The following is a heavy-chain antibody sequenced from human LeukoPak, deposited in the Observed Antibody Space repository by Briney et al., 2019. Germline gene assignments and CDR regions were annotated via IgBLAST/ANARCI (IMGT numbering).Heavy chain of an antibody. D-gene: IGHD5-24*01. J-gene: IGHJ4*02. Sequence: ASVKVSCKASGYTFTSYGISWVRQAPGQGLEWMGWISSYNGHTIYAQKLQGRVTMTTDTSTSTAYMDLRSLRSDDTAIYYCARDGFRRDDYNSGLDYWGQGTLVTVSS. CDR1: GYTFTSYG. CDR3: ARDGFRRDDYNSGLDY. V-gene: IGHV1-18*01. CDR2: ISSYNGHT.